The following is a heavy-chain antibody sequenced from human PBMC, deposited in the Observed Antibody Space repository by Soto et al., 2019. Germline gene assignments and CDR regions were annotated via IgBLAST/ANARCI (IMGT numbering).Heavy chain of an antibody. D-gene: IGHD6-19*01. Sequence: GGSLRLSCAASGFTFDDYGMSWVRQAPGKGLEWVSGINWNGGSTGYADSVKGRFTISRDNAKNSLYLQMNSLRAEDTALYYCARAIDSSGWLPFDYWGQGTLVTVSS. V-gene: IGHV3-20*04. J-gene: IGHJ4*02. CDR2: INWNGGST. CDR3: ARAIDSSGWLPFDY. CDR1: GFTFDDYG.